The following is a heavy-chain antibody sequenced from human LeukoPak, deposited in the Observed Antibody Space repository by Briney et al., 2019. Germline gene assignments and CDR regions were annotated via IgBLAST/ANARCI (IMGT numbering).Heavy chain of an antibody. J-gene: IGHJ5*02. CDR2: ISWNSGST. Sequence: GRSLRPSCAASGFTFDDYAMHWVRQVPGKGLEWVSGISWNSGSTGYAGSVKGRFTMSRDNTKNSLYLQMNSLTPDDTALYYCVRGNFGPAQWFDPWGQGTLVTVSS. V-gene: IGHV3-9*01. CDR1: GFTFDDYA. D-gene: IGHD3/OR15-3a*01. CDR3: VRGNFGPAQWFDP.